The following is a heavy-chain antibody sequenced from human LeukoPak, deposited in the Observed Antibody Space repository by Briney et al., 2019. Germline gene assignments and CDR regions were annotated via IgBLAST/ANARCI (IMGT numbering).Heavy chain of an antibody. D-gene: IGHD3-22*01. CDR1: GFTSSSYA. V-gene: IGHV3-23*01. J-gene: IGHJ4*02. CDR2: ISGSGGST. CDR3: AKDRYYYDSSGYYDD. Sequence: GGSLRLSCAASGFTSSSYAMSWVRQAPGKGLEWVSAISGSGGSTYYADSVKGRFTISRDNSKNTLYLQMNSLRAEDTAVYYCAKDRYYYDSSGYYDDWGQGTLVTVSS.